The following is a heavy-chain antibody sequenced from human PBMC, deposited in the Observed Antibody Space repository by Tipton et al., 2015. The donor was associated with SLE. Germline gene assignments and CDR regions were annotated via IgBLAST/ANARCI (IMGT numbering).Heavy chain of an antibody. Sequence: QLVQSGAEVKKPGASVKVSCQGSGYTFTTYIINWVRQAPGQGLEWMGWIHPNTGGANRAQRFQGRITLTRDTSINTVYMELKWLRSDDTAVYYCATGGSSGYHPYHFDSWGQGTLVTVSS. CDR2: IHPNTGGA. CDR1: GYTFTTYI. J-gene: IGHJ4*02. CDR3: ATGGSSGYHPYHFDS. V-gene: IGHV1-2*02. D-gene: IGHD3-22*01.